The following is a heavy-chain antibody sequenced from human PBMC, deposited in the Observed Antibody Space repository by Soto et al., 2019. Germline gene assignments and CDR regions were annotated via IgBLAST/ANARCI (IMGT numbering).Heavy chain of an antibody. Sequence: GGSLRLSCAAFGFTFSSYWMHWVRQAPGKGLMWVSRIHNDGSTTRYAESVKGRFTNSRDNAKNTLYLQMSSLRVEDMAVYYCARDNWNSYWGQGTLVTVSS. J-gene: IGHJ4*01. CDR2: IHNDGSTT. CDR3: ARDNWNSY. D-gene: IGHD1-7*01. CDR1: GFTFSSYW. V-gene: IGHV3-74*01.